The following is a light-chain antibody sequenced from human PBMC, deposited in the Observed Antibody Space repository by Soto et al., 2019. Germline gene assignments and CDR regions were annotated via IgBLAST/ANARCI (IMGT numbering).Light chain of an antibody. Sequence: EIVMTQSPATLSLSPGERATLSCRASLSVSSDLAWYRQKPGQAPRLLIYRAFTRATGIPARFSGSGSGTEFTLTISSLQPDDFATYYCQQYNSYSWTFGQGTKVEIK. CDR3: QQYNSYSWT. CDR2: RAF. J-gene: IGKJ1*01. V-gene: IGKV3-15*01. CDR1: LSVSSD.